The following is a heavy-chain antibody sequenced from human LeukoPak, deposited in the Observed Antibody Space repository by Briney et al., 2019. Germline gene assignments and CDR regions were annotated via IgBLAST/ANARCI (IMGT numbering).Heavy chain of an antibody. CDR2: INSDGSST. D-gene: IGHD3-22*01. V-gene: IGHV3-74*01. J-gene: IGHJ4*02. CDR1: GFTFSSYW. CDR3: ARVFWYDSSFDY. Sequence: GGSLRLSXAASGFTFSSYWMHWIRQAPGKGLVWVSRINSDGSSTTYADSVKGRFTISRDNAKNTLYLQMNSLRAEDTAVYYCARVFWYDSSFDYWGQGTLVTVSS.